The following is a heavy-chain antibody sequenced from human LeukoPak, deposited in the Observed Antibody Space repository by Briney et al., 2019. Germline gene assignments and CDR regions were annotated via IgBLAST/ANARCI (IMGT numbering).Heavy chain of an antibody. CDR2: IYYSGST. CDR3: ARQGGYSSSPDF. D-gene: IGHD2-2*01. Sequence: SETLSLTCTVSGGSISSSSYYWGWIRQPPGKGLEWIGYIYYSGSTNYNPSLKSRVTISVDTSKNQFSLKLNSVTAADTAVYYCARQGGYSSSPDFWGQGTLVTVSS. J-gene: IGHJ4*02. CDR1: GGSISSSSYY. V-gene: IGHV4-61*05.